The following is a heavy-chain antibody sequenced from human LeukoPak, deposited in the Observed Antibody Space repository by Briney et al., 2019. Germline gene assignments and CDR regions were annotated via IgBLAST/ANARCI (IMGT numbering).Heavy chain of an antibody. J-gene: IGHJ4*02. CDR2: ISASGDST. CDR1: GFTFSSYA. CDR3: AREEVIAAAFDY. V-gene: IGHV3-23*01. D-gene: IGHD6-13*01. Sequence: GGSLRLSCAASGFTFSSYAMSWVRQAPGKGLEWVSTISASGDSTYYADSVKGRFTISRDNSKNTLYLQMNSLRAEDMAVYYCAREEVIAAAFDYWGQGTLVTVSS.